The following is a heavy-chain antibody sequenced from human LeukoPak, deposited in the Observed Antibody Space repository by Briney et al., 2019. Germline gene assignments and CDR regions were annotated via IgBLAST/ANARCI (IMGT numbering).Heavy chain of an antibody. Sequence: GGSLRLSCAASGFTFSSYGMHWVRQAPGKGLEWVAFIRYDGSNKYYADSVKGRFTISRDNSKNTLYLQMNSLRAEDTAVYYCAKSYYDSSGYYYVSYWGQGTLVTVSS. V-gene: IGHV3-30*02. CDR1: GFTFSSYG. CDR2: IRYDGSNK. J-gene: IGHJ4*02. D-gene: IGHD3-22*01. CDR3: AKSYYDSSGYYYVSY.